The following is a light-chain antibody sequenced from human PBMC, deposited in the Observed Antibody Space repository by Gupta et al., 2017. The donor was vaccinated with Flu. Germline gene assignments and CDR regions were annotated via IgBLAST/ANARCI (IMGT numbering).Light chain of an antibody. CDR2: WAS. CDR3: QQYYRAPPWT. J-gene: IGKJ1*01. CDR1: QSVLYSSNSKNY. V-gene: IGKV4-1*01. Sequence: DIVMTQSPDSLAVSLGERATINCKSSQSVLYSSNSKNYLAWYQQKPRQPPKMLIYWASTRESGVPDRFSGSGSGTDFTLTISSLQAEDVAVYYGQQYYRAPPWTFGQGTKVEI.